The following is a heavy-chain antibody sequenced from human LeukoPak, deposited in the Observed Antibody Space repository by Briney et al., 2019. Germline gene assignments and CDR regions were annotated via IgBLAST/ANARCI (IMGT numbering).Heavy chain of an antibody. Sequence: PSETLSLTCAVSGDSISSSHWWSWVRQSPGKGLEWIGEIYHSGNTNYNPSLKSRVTISVDTSKNQFSLKLSSVTAADTAVYYCAGVVTMVRGVIITRKRENWFDPWGQGTLVTVSS. V-gene: IGHV4-4*02. CDR2: IYHSGNT. CDR1: GDSISSSHW. D-gene: IGHD3-10*01. J-gene: IGHJ5*02. CDR3: AGVVTMVRGVIITRKRENWFDP.